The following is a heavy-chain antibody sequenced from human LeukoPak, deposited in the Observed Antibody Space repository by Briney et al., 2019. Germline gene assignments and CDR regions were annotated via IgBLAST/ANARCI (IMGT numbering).Heavy chain of an antibody. J-gene: IGHJ6*03. Sequence: ASVKVSCKASGYTFTTYNINWVRQAPGQGLEWMGWISGYNGNTNYAQKLQGRVTMTTDTSTSTAYMELRSLKSDDTAVYYCARGDCSGSICYSPMDVWGTGTTVTVSS. V-gene: IGHV1-18*01. D-gene: IGHD2-21*01. CDR3: ARGDCSGSICYSPMDV. CDR2: ISGYNGNT. CDR1: GYTFTTYN.